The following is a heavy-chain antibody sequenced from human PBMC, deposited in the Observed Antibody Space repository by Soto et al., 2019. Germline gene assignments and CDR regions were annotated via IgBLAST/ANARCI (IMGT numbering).Heavy chain of an antibody. Sequence: GESLKISCKGSGYSFTSYWISWVRQMPGKGLEWMGRIDPSDSYTNYSPSFQGHVTISADKSISTAYLQWSSLKASDTAMYYCASPLSNKGPYYYYGMDVWGQGPTVTVSS. CDR3: ASPLSNKGPYYYYGMDV. J-gene: IGHJ6*02. CDR2: IDPSDSYT. CDR1: GYSFTSYW. V-gene: IGHV5-10-1*01.